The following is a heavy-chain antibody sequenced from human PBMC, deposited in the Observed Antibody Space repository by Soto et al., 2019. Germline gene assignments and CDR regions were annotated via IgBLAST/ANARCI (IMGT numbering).Heavy chain of an antibody. V-gene: IGHV3-53*01. CDR1: GFTVSSNY. J-gene: IGHJ6*02. CDR2: IYSGGST. CDR3: ARERLRSQYDYGMDV. D-gene: IGHD4-17*01. Sequence: PGGSLRLSCAASGFTVSSNYMSWVRQAPGKGLEWVSVIYSGGSTYYADSVKGRFTISRDNSKNTLYLQMSSLRAEDTAVYYCARERLRSQYDYGMDVWGQGTTVTVSS.